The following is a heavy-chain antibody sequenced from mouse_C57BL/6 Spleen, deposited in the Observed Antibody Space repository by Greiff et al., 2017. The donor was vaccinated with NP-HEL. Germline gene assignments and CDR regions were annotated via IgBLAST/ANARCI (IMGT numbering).Heavy chain of an antibody. CDR3: ARDASYSNHAMDY. Sequence: EVHLVESGGGLVQSGRSLRLSCATSGFTFSDFYMEWVRQAPGKGLEWIAASRNKANDYTTEYSASVKGRFIVSRDTSQSILYLQRKALRAEDTAIYYCARDASYSNHAMDYWGQGTSVTVSS. J-gene: IGHJ4*01. V-gene: IGHV7-1*01. CDR2: SRNKANDYTT. D-gene: IGHD2-5*01. CDR1: GFTFSDFY.